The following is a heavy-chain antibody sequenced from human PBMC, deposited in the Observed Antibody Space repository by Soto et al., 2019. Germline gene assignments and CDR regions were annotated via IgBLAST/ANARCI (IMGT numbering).Heavy chain of an antibody. D-gene: IGHD3-3*01. J-gene: IGHJ4*02. Sequence: LKISCKGSGYNFAGYWIAWVCQMPGKGLELMGIIYPSDSDTRYRPSFQGQVTISADKSISSAYLQWSSLRASDTAMYYCARGGVSTRTFDYWGQGTPVTVSS. CDR2: IYPSDSDT. CDR1: GYNFAGYW. V-gene: IGHV5-51*01. CDR3: ARGGVSTRTFDY.